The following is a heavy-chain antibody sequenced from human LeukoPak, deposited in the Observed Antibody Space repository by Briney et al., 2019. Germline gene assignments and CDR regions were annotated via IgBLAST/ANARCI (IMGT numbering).Heavy chain of an antibody. V-gene: IGHV4-4*07. J-gene: IGHJ5*02. CDR1: GGSISSYY. Sequence: SETLSLTCTVSGGSISSYYWSWIRQPAGKGLEWIGRIYTSGSTNYNPSLKSRVTMSVDTFKNQFSLKLSSVTAADTAVYYCARGRRVAAIGRWFDPWGQGTLVTVSS. CDR2: IYTSGST. CDR3: ARGRRVAAIGRWFDP. D-gene: IGHD6-13*01.